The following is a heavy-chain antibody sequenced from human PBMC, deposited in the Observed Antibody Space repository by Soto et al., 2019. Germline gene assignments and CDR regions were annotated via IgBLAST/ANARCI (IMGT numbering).Heavy chain of an antibody. D-gene: IGHD1-26*01. CDR1: GFTFDDYA. CDR3: AKDYYPFRAYYYYGMDV. Sequence: HPGGSLRFSCAASGFTFDDYAMHWVRQAPGKGLEWVSLISWDGGSTYYADSVKGRFTISRDNSKNSLYLQMNSLRAEDTALYYCAKDYYPFRAYYYYGMDVWGQGTTVTVSS. CDR2: ISWDGGST. V-gene: IGHV3-43D*04. J-gene: IGHJ6*02.